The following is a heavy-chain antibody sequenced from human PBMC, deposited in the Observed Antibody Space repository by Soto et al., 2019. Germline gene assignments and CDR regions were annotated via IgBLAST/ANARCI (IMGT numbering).Heavy chain of an antibody. Sequence: QITLKESGPTLVKPTQTLTLTCTFSGFSLSSTRMAVGWIRQPPGKALEWLALIYWDDDKRYSPFLKGRLTITKDTSKNQVVLTMSNMDPVDTARYYCAHIVVAGLGYYFDYWGQGTLVTVSS. CDR1: GFSLSSTRMA. J-gene: IGHJ4*02. V-gene: IGHV2-5*02. CDR2: IYWDDDK. CDR3: AHIVVAGLGYYFDY. D-gene: IGHD6-19*01.